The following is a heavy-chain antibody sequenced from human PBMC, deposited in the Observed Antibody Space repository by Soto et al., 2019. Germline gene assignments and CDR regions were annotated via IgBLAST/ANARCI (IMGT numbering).Heavy chain of an antibody. CDR1: GGTFSSYT. J-gene: IGHJ4*02. V-gene: IGHV1-69*04. Sequence: ASVKVSCKASGGTFSSYTISWVRQAPGQGLEWMGRIIPILGIANYAQKVQGRVTITADKSTSTAYMELSSLRSEDTAVYYCARDYDGDYVGTGDYWGQGTLVTVSS. D-gene: IGHD4-17*01. CDR3: ARDYDGDYVGTGDY. CDR2: IIPILGIA.